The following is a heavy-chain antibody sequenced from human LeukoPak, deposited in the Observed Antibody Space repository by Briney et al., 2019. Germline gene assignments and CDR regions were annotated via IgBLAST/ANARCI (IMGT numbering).Heavy chain of an antibody. Sequence: PGGSLRLSCAASGSTFSSYAMHWVRQAPGKGLEYVSAISSNGGSTYYANSVKGRFTISRDNSKNTLYLQKGSLRAEDMAVYYCAREDLPEYYYDSSGRGRGMDVWGQGTTVTVSS. V-gene: IGHV3-64*01. CDR1: GSTFSSYA. CDR3: AREDLPEYYYDSSGRGRGMDV. D-gene: IGHD3-22*01. CDR2: ISSNGGST. J-gene: IGHJ6*02.